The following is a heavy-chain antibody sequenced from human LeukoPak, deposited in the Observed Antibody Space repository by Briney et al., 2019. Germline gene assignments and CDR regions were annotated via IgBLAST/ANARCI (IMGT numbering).Heavy chain of an antibody. Sequence: ASVKDSCKASGYTFTGYYMHWVRQAPGQGLEWMGWINPNSGGTNYAQKFQGGVTMTRDTSISTAYMELSRLRSDDTAVYYRASGITFGGVIVTGWFDPWGQGTLVTVSS. V-gene: IGHV1-2*02. CDR3: ASGITFGGVIVTGWFDP. J-gene: IGHJ5*02. D-gene: IGHD3-16*02. CDR2: INPNSGGT. CDR1: GYTFTGYY.